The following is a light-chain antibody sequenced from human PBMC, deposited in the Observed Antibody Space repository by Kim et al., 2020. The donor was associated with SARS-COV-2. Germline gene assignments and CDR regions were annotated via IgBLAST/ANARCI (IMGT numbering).Light chain of an antibody. CDR2: QDT. CDR3: QAWDSSINWV. Sequence: VSAGQTASITCSGDKLGDKYVCWYQQKAGQSPVLVIYQDTKRPSGIPERFSGSNSGNTATLTISGTQAMDEADYYCQAWDSSINWVFGGGTKLTVL. CDR1: KLGDKY. J-gene: IGLJ3*02. V-gene: IGLV3-1*01.